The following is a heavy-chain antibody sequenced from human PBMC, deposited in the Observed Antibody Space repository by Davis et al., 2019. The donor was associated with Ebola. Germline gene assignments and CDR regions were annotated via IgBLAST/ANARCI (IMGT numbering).Heavy chain of an antibody. V-gene: IGHV3-23*01. Sequence: GESLKISCVASGFNFSNYAMTWVRQASGKGLEYVSAIRGSGDGTYYADSAKGRFTISRDNSKNILYLQMSSLRAADTAVYYCAKDFRHSNDWYSLFDSWGQGTLVTVSS. CDR2: IRGSGDGT. D-gene: IGHD6-13*01. CDR1: GFNFSNYA. CDR3: AKDFRHSNDWYSLFDS. J-gene: IGHJ4*02.